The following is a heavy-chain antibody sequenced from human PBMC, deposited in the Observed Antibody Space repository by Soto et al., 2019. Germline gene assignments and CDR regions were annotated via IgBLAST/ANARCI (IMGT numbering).Heavy chain of an antibody. V-gene: IGHV4-59*01. CDR1: GGSISSYY. CDR2: IYYSGST. D-gene: IGHD4-17*01. CDR3: ARAWYDYGDYVQYYFDY. J-gene: IGHJ4*02. Sequence: QVQLQESGPGLVKPSETLSLTCTVSGGSISSYYWSWIRQPPGKGLEWIGYIYYSGSTNYNPSLKSRVPISVDTSKNQFSLKLSSVTAADTAVYYCARAWYDYGDYVQYYFDYWGQGTLVTVSS.